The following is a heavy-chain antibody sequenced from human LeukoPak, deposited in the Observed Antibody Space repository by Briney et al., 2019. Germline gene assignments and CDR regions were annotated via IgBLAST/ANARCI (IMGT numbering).Heavy chain of an antibody. CDR3: ATAKRGYDSSGYYGYFFDY. V-gene: IGHV3-11*01. D-gene: IGHD3-22*01. Sequence: GGSLRLSCAVSGFNFSDYYMSWIRQAPGKGLEWVSYISRSGRTIYYANSVKGRFTISRDNAKNSLYLQMNSLRAEDTAVYYCATAKRGYDSSGYYGYFFDYWGQGTLVTVSS. CDR2: ISRSGRTI. CDR1: GFNFSDYY. J-gene: IGHJ4*02.